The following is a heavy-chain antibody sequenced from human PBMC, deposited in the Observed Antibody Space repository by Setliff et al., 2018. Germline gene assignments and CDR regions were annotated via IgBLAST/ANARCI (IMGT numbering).Heavy chain of an antibody. CDR3: ARDPHYDPTYSLPGHAFDF. V-gene: IGHV4-38-2*02. CDR1: GYSVSNGFY. J-gene: IGHJ3*01. Sequence: SETLSLTCAVSGYSVSNGFYWGWIRQSPVKGLEWIGSLFDGGSAYYSPSLKSRASISLDASKNQFALKLTSATAADTAVYYCARDPHYDPTYSLPGHAFDFWGQGIMVTVS. CDR2: LFDGGSA. D-gene: IGHD3-22*01.